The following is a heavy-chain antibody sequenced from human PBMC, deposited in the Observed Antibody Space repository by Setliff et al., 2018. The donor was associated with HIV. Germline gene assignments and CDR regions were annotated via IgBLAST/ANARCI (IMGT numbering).Heavy chain of an antibody. CDR1: GFSVSNYY. Sequence: GGSLRLSCAASGFSVSNYYMAWVRQAPGKGLEWVSTIYSGGSTYHADSVKGRFTLSRDTSKNTLFLQMNSLRPEDTAVYYCARLRPYNSALDYWGQGTLVTVSS. D-gene: IGHD3-10*01. CDR3: ARLRPYNSALDY. V-gene: IGHV3-66*02. CDR2: IYSGGST. J-gene: IGHJ4*02.